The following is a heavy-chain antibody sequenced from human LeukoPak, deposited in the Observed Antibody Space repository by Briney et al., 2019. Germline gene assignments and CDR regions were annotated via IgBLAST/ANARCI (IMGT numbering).Heavy chain of an antibody. CDR1: GVSISSYY. Sequence: PSETLSLTCTVSGVSISSYYWSWIRQPPGKGLEWIGYIYYRGSTNSNPSLKSRVTISVDTSKNQFSLKLTSVTAADTAVYYCTRVADEYSQHWGQGTLVTVSS. D-gene: IGHD6-19*01. CDR3: TRVADEYSQH. CDR2: IYYRGST. J-gene: IGHJ1*01. V-gene: IGHV4-59*01.